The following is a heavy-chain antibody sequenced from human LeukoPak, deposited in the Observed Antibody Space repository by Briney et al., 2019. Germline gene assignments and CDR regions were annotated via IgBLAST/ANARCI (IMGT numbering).Heavy chain of an antibody. D-gene: IGHD3-16*01. V-gene: IGHV4-4*07. CDR1: GGSISSYY. CDR3: ARARTSDDYVWGSYSEFDP. Sequence: SETLSLTCTVSGGSISSYYWSWIRQPAGKGLEWIGRIYTSGSTTYNPSLKSRVTISVDTSKNQFSLKLSSVTAADTAVYYCARARTSDDYVWGSYSEFDPWGQGTLVTVSS. J-gene: IGHJ5*02. CDR2: IYTSGST.